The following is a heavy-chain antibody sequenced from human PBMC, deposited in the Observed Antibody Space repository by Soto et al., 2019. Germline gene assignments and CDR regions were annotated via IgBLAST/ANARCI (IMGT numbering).Heavy chain of an antibody. J-gene: IGHJ1*01. CDR3: AREMKQLVQEGFLQH. D-gene: IGHD6-13*01. CDR2: ISTGSSYI. Sequence: GGSMRLSSAASGFTFSSYTMHWVRQAPGKGLEWVSSISTGSSYIYYADSLKGRFTISRDNAGNSLYLQMNSLRAEDTAVYYCAREMKQLVQEGFLQHWGQGTLVTVSS. CDR1: GFTFSSYT. V-gene: IGHV3-21*01.